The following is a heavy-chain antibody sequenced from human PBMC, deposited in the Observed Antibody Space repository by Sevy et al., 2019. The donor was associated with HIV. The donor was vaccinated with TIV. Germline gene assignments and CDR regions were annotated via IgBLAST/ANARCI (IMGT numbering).Heavy chain of an antibody. CDR3: ARRGPYGAAFDY. J-gene: IGHJ4*02. CDR1: GGTFSSYA. D-gene: IGHD4-17*01. Sequence: ASVKVSCKASGGTFSSYAISWVRQAPGQGLEWMGGIIPIFGTANYAQKFQGRVTITADESTSTAYMELSSLRSEDTAVYYCARRGPYGAAFDYWGQGTLVTVSS. V-gene: IGHV1-69*13. CDR2: IIPIFGTA.